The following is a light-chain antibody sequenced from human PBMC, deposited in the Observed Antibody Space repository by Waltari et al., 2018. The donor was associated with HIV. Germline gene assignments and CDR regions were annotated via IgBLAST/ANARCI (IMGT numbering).Light chain of an antibody. Sequence: QSALTQPPSASGSPGQSITISCTGTSSDMSEYSYVSWYQHHPGRAPKLIIFGVNERPSGVPDRCSGSRSGYSASLTVSGLQAEDEADYYCASYRGISNPYVFGTGTKVTVL. J-gene: IGLJ1*01. CDR2: GVN. CDR3: ASYRGISNPYV. CDR1: SSDMSEYSY. V-gene: IGLV2-8*01.